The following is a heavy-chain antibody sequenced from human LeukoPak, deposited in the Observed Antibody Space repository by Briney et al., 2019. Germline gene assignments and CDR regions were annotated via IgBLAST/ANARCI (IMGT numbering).Heavy chain of an antibody. CDR2: IYYSGST. CDR3: AGRGAN. Sequence: SETLSLTCTVSGGSSSSYYWSWIRQPPGKGLEWIGYIYYSGSTNYNPSLKSRVTISVDTSKNQFSLKLSSVTAADTAVYYCAGRGANWGQGTLVTVSS. CDR1: GGSSSSYY. J-gene: IGHJ4*02. V-gene: IGHV4-59*08.